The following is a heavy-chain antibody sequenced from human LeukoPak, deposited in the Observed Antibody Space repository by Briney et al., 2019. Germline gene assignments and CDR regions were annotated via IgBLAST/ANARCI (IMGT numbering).Heavy chain of an antibody. J-gene: IGHJ6*03. CDR3: ARDREQTNYYYYYMDV. D-gene: IGHD1-26*01. V-gene: IGHV3-30*02. Sequence: GGSLRLSCAASGFTFSSYGIHWVRQAPGKGRGWVAFIRYDGSNKYYADSVKGRFTISRDNSKNTLYLRMNSLRAEDTAVYYCARDREQTNYYYYYMDVWGKGTTVTVSS. CDR1: GFTFSSYG. CDR2: IRYDGSNK.